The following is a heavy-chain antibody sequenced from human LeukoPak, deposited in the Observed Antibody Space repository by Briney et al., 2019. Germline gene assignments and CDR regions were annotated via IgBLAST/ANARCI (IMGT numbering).Heavy chain of an antibody. CDR3: AKGGKYYYDSSGLSDY. J-gene: IGHJ4*02. V-gene: IGHV3-30*18. Sequence: GRSLRLSCAASGFTFSSYGMHWVRQAPGKGLEWVAVISYDGSNKYYADSVKGRFTISRDNSKNTLYLQMNSLRAEDTAVYYCAKGGKYYYDSSGLSDYWGQGTLDTVSS. D-gene: IGHD3-22*01. CDR1: GFTFSSYG. CDR2: ISYDGSNK.